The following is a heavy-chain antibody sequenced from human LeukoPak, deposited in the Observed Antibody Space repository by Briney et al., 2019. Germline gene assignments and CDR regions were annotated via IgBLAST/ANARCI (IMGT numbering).Heavy chain of an antibody. CDR3: ARGRGGCSSTSCHNWFDP. D-gene: IGHD2-2*01. CDR2: INHSGST. CDR1: GGSFSGYY. Sequence: SETLSLTCAVYGGSFSGYYLSWIRQPPGKGLEWVGEINHSGSTNYNPSLKSRVTISVDTSKNQFSLKLSSVTAADTAVYYCARGRGGCSSTSCHNWFDPWGQGTLVTVSS. V-gene: IGHV4-34*01. J-gene: IGHJ5*01.